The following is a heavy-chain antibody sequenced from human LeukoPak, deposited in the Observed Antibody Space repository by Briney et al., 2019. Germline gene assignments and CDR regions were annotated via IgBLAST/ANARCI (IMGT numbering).Heavy chain of an antibody. V-gene: IGHV1-2*02. CDR1: GYTFTGYY. J-gene: IGHJ4*02. Sequence: GASVKVSCKASGYTFTGYYMHWVRQAPGQGLEWMGWINPNSGGTNYAQKFQGRVTMTRDTSISTAYMELSRLRSDDTAVYYCARDFRVRYYGSGSYSYWGQGTLVTVSS. CDR3: ARDFRVRYYGSGSYSY. D-gene: IGHD3-10*01. CDR2: INPNSGGT.